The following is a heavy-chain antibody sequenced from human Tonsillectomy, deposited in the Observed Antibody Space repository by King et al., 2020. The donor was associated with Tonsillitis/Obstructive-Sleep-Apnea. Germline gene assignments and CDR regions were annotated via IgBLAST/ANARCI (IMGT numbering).Heavy chain of an antibody. CDR3: ARGLTTLDY. V-gene: IGHV4-39*01. Sequence: QLQESGPGLVKPSETLSLTCTVSGGSISSSSYYWGWIRQPPGKGLEWIGSIYYSGSNYYNPSLKSRVTISVDTSQNQFSLKLSSVTAADTAVYYCARGLTTLDYWGQGTLVTVSS. CDR1: GGSISSSSYY. D-gene: IGHD4/OR15-4a*01. CDR2: IYYSGSN. J-gene: IGHJ4*02.